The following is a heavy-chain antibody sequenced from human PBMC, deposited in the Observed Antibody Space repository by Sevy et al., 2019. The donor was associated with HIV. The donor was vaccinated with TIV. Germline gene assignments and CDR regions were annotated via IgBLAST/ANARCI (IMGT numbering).Heavy chain of an antibody. CDR3: ARWGRPGTDYYGMDV. CDR2: MNPNSGNT. D-gene: IGHD6-13*01. V-gene: IGHV1-8*01. CDR1: GYTFTSYD. J-gene: IGHJ6*02. Sequence: APVKVSCKASGYTFTSYDINWVRQATGQGLEWMGWMNPNSGNTGYAQKFQGRVTMTRNTSISTAYMELSSLRSEDSAVYYCARWGRPGTDYYGMDVWGQGTMVTVSS.